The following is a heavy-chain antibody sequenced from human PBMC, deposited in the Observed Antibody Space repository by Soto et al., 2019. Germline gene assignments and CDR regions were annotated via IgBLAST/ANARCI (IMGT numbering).Heavy chain of an antibody. Sequence: KTSETLSLTCTVSGGSISSGAYSWSWIRLPPGKRLEWIGCIYHRGTSHYNPSLKSRVTMSVDRSKNQFSLNLRSVTAADTAVYYCARTLDYGGSAGTNWFDPWGQGTLVTVSS. J-gene: IGHJ5*02. V-gene: IGHV4-30-2*01. CDR3: ARTLDYGGSAGTNWFDP. D-gene: IGHD2-15*01. CDR2: IYHRGTS. CDR1: GGSISSGAYS.